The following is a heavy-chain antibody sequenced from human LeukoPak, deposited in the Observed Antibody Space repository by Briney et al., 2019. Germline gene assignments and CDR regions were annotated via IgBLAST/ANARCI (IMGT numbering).Heavy chain of an antibody. CDR1: GGSISSSSYY. CDR2: IYYSGST. CDR3: ARGGLEGSSPPDY. V-gene: IGHV4-39*07. D-gene: IGHD1-26*01. J-gene: IGHJ4*02. Sequence: SETLSLTCTVSGGSISSSSYYWGWIRQPPGKGLEWIGSIYYSGSTNYNPSLKSRVTISVDTSKNQFSLKLSSVTAADTAVYYCARGGLEGSSPPDYWGQGTLVTVSS.